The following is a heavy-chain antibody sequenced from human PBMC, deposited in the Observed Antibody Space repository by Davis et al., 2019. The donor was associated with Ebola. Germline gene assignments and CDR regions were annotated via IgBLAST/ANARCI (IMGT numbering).Heavy chain of an antibody. CDR2: ISGSGGST. D-gene: IGHD3-9*01. J-gene: IGHJ5*01. CDR3: ARVNAVTGYSRFDS. CDR1: VITFSSYA. V-gene: IGHV3-23*01. Sequence: GESLKISCTDSVITFSSYAMTWVRQAPGKGLEWVSAISGSGGSTYYADSGKGRFTISRDNSKKTLYLRLNSLRAEDTDLYHCARVNAVTGYSRFDSWGQGTLVTVSS.